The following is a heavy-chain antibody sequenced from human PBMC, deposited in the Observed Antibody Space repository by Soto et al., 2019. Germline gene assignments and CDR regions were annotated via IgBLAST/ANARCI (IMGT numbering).Heavy chain of an antibody. CDR1: GDSISSGSYY. V-gene: IGHV4-31*03. Sequence: SDTLSLTCTFSGDSISSGSYYCNWIGQHPGKGLEWIGYMYYSGSTYYNPSLKSRITISRATSKNQFSLRLSSVTAADTAMYYCARDNPDVARSWFEPLGQGSVDIV. D-gene: IGHD5-12*01. CDR3: ARDNPDVARSWFEP. CDR2: MYYSGST. J-gene: IGHJ5*02.